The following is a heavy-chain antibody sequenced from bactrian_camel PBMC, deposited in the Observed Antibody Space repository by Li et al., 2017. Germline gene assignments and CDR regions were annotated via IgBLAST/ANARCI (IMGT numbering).Heavy chain of an antibody. CDR2: ITSDGDT. V-gene: IGHV3S53*01. D-gene: IGHD7*01. J-gene: IGHJ4*01. CDR1: GYSLSGSSNC. Sequence: HVQLVESGGGSVQAGGTLRLSCEASGYSLSGSSNCMGWFRQAPGNECELVSTITSDGDTYYGDSVKGRFTISRDKAKDAVYLQMSSLKTEDTAMYYCAATTPRTCRSYNRADYNFWGQGTQVTVS. CDR3: AATTPRTCRSYNRADYNF.